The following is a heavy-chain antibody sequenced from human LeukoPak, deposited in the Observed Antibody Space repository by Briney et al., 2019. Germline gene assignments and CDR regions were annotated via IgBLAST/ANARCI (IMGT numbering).Heavy chain of an antibody. CDR1: GYTFTDYY. V-gene: IGHV1-2*02. D-gene: IGHD2-2*01. CDR3: ARANFLYCSSSTCLFDY. J-gene: IGHJ4*02. Sequence: ASVEVSCKASGYTFTDYYMHWVRQAPGQGFEWMGWINPNDGDTNYAQKFQGRVTMTRNTSISTAHMEVSRLRSDDTAVYYCARANFLYCSSSTCLFDYWGQGTLVTVSS. CDR2: INPNDGDT.